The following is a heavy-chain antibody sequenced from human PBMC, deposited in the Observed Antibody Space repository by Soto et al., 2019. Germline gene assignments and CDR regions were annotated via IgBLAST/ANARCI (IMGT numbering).Heavy chain of an antibody. J-gene: IGHJ2*01. D-gene: IGHD7-27*01. Sequence: EVQLVESGGGLVQPGGSLRLSCAASGFTFSSYWMHWVRQAPGKGLVWVSRINSDGSSTSYADSVKGRFTISRDNAKNTLYLEMNSLRAEDTAVYYCARATNWENWYFDLWGRGTLVTVSS. CDR1: GFTFSSYW. CDR2: INSDGSST. V-gene: IGHV3-74*01. CDR3: ARATNWENWYFDL.